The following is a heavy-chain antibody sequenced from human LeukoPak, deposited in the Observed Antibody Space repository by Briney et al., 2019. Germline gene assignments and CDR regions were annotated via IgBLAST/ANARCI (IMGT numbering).Heavy chain of an antibody. J-gene: IGHJ4*02. D-gene: IGHD5-24*01. CDR3: ARGDQNFDY. Sequence: SQALSLTCAISGDSVSSKSVWNWIRQSPSRGLEWLGRIYYRSKWSNNYAVSVKSRITINPDTSKNQFSLQLSSVTAEDTAVYYCARGDQNFDYWGQGTLVTVSS. CDR1: GDSVSSKSV. V-gene: IGHV6-1*01. CDR2: IYYRSKWSN.